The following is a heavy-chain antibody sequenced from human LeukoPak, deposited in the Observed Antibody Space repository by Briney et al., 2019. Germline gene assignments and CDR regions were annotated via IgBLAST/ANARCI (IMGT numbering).Heavy chain of an antibody. Sequence: GGSLRLSCAASGFTFSSYSMNWVRQAPGKGLEWVSSISSSSTYIYYADSVKGRYTVSRDNAKNSLYLQMNSLRAEDTAVYYCARGDGDFDYWGQGTLVTVSS. J-gene: IGHJ4*02. CDR1: GFTFSSYS. D-gene: IGHD2-21*01. CDR2: ISSSSTYI. CDR3: ARGDGDFDY. V-gene: IGHV3-21*01.